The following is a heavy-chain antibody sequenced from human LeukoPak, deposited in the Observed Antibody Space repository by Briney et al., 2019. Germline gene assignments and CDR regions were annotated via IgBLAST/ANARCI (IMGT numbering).Heavy chain of an antibody. J-gene: IGHJ6*02. CDR1: GGSISSYY. V-gene: IGHV4-59*08. Sequence: PSETLSLTCTVSGGSISSYYWSWIRQPPGKGLEWIGYIYYSGSTNYNPSLKSRATISVDTSKNQFSLKLSSVTAADTAVYYCARHKGHDYGMDVWGQGTMVTVSS. CDR2: IYYSGST. CDR3: ARHKGHDYGMDV.